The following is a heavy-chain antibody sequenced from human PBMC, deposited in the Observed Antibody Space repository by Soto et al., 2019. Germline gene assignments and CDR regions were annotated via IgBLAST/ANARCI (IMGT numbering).Heavy chain of an antibody. V-gene: IGHV1-58*01. CDR3: AAAPYYYDSSGLYVY. CDR2: IVVGSGNT. Sequence: ASVKVSCKASGFTFTSSAVQWVRQARGQRLEWIGWIVVGSGNTNYAQKFQERVTITRDMSTSTAYMELSSLRSEDTAVYYCAAAPYYYDSSGLYVYWGQGTLVTVSS. D-gene: IGHD3-22*01. CDR1: GFTFTSSA. J-gene: IGHJ4*02.